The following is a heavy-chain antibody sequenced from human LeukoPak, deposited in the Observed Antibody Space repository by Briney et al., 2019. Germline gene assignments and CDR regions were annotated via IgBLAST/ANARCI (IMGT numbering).Heavy chain of an antibody. CDR2: IYTNGAT. Sequence: SETLSLTCTVSGTSLSLFHWTWFRQPAGKRPEWIGLIYTNGATTFNPSLKSRVAISVDLAKNQLFLKLTSVTAADTAVYYCAGVGGNAFDYWGQGTLVTVSS. V-gene: IGHV4-4*07. D-gene: IGHD4-23*01. CDR1: GTSLSLFH. CDR3: AGVGGNAFDY. J-gene: IGHJ4*02.